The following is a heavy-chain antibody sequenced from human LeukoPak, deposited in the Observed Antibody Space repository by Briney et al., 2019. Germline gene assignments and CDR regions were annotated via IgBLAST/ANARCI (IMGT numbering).Heavy chain of an antibody. D-gene: IGHD6-13*01. CDR3: ARAAGYSSTSANYYMDV. Sequence: GGSLRLSCAASGFTFSSYWMHWVRQAPGKGLVWVSRINSDGSSSSYADSVKGRFTISRDNAKNTLYLQMNSPRAEDTAVYYCARAAGYSSTSANYYMDVWGKGTTVTVSS. CDR1: GFTFSSYW. CDR2: INSDGSSS. J-gene: IGHJ6*03. V-gene: IGHV3-74*01.